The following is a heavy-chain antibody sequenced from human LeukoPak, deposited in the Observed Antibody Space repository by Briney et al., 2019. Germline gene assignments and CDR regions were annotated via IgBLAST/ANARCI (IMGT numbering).Heavy chain of an antibody. V-gene: IGHV1-46*01. CDR3: ARDQPVYELWFGRGMVFDP. Sequence: GASVKVSCKASGYTFTSYYMHWVRQAPGQGLEWMGITNPSGGSTSYAQKFQGRVTMTRDTSTSTVYMELSSLRSEDTAVYYCARDQPVYELWFGRGMVFDPWGQGTLVTVSS. D-gene: IGHD3-10*01. CDR2: TNPSGGST. J-gene: IGHJ5*02. CDR1: GYTFTSYY.